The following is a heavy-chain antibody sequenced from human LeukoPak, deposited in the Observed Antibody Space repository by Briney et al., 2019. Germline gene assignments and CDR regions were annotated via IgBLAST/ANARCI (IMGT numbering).Heavy chain of an antibody. Sequence: PGGSLRLSCAASGFTFSSYSMNWVRQAPGKGLEWVSSISSSSSYIYYADSVKGRFTISRDNAKNSLYLQMNSLRAEDTAVYYCARVAVRDDILTGYYVLDAFDIWGQGTMVTVSS. CDR3: ARVAVRDDILTGYYVLDAFDI. CDR2: ISSSSSYI. D-gene: IGHD3-9*01. CDR1: GFTFSSYS. J-gene: IGHJ3*02. V-gene: IGHV3-21*01.